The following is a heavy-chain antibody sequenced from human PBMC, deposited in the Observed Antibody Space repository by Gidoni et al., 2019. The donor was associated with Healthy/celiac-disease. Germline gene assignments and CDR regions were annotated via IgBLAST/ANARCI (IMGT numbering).Heavy chain of an antibody. D-gene: IGHD1-1*01. CDR3: ARDSLWNSPMRETVGAFDI. J-gene: IGHJ3*02. CDR1: GYTFTGHY. Sequence: QVQLVQSGAEGKKPGASVKVSCKASGYTFTGHYMHWVRQAPGQGLEWMGWINPNSGGTNYAQKFHGSVTLTRDTSISTAYMELSRLRSDDTAVYYCARDSLWNSPMRETVGAFDIWGQVTMVTVSS. CDR2: INPNSGGT. V-gene: IGHV1-2*02.